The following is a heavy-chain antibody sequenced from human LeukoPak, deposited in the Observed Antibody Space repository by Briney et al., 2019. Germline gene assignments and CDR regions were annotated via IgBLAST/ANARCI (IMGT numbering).Heavy chain of an antibody. CDR3: ARGVSYDILTGYYFDY. CDR1: GYTFTGYY. CDR2: IHPNSGGT. V-gene: IGHV1-2*02. D-gene: IGHD3-9*01. J-gene: IGHJ4*02. Sequence: ASVKVSCKASGYTFTGYYMHWVRQAPGQGLEWMGWIHPNSGGTNYAQKFQGRVTMTRDTSISTAYMELSRLRSDDTAVYYCARGVSYDILTGYYFDYWGEGTLVTVSS.